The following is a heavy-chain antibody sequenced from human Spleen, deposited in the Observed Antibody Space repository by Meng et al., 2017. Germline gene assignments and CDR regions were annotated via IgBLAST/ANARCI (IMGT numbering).Heavy chain of an antibody. CDR3: ARDFLDYYGMDV. CDR1: GFTFSSYA. Sequence: GGSLRLSCAASGFTFSSYAMHWVRQAPGKGLEWVAVISYDGSNKYYADSVKGRFTISRDNSKNTLYLQMNSLRAEDTAVYYCARDFLDYYGMDVWGQGTTVTVSS. V-gene: IGHV3-30*04. D-gene: IGHD2/OR15-2a*01. J-gene: IGHJ6*02. CDR2: ISYDGSNK.